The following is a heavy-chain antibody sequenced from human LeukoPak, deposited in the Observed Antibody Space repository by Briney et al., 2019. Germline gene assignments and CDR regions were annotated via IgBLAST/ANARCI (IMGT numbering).Heavy chain of an antibody. Sequence: GAALEFSWQGSGSIFTSYWIGGVRPLRRKGLEWMGIISPGDSDTRYSPSFQGQVTISADKSISTAYLQWSSLKASDTAMYYCARHLAVAGDDAFDIWGQGTMVTVSS. CDR3: ARHLAVAGDDAFDI. V-gene: IGHV5-51*01. CDR2: ISPGDSDT. D-gene: IGHD6-19*01. CDR1: GSIFTSYW. J-gene: IGHJ3*02.